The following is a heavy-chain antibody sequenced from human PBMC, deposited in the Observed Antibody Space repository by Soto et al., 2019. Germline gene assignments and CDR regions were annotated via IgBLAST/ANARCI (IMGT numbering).Heavy chain of an antibody. CDR2: IYHSGST. V-gene: IGHV4-4*02. CDR1: SGSISSSNW. Sequence: SETLSLTCAVSSGSISSSNWWSWVRQPPGKGLEWIGEIYHSGSTNYNPSLKSRVTISVDKSKNQFSLKLSSVTAADTAVYYCAGYGVDYYYYYMDVWGKGTTVTASS. CDR3: AGYGVDYYYYYMDV. J-gene: IGHJ6*03. D-gene: IGHD5-18*01.